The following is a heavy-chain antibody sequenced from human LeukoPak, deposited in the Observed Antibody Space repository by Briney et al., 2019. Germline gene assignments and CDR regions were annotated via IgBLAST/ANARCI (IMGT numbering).Heavy chain of an antibody. D-gene: IGHD3-10*01. V-gene: IGHV3-7*01. Sequence: GGSLRLSCAASGFTFSSYAMSWVRQAPGKGLEWVANIKQDGSEKYYVDSVKGRFTISRDNAKNSLYLQMNSLKAEDTAVYYCARDRGPARGFDYWGQGTLVTVSS. J-gene: IGHJ4*02. CDR3: ARDRGPARGFDY. CDR1: GFTFSSYA. CDR2: IKQDGSEK.